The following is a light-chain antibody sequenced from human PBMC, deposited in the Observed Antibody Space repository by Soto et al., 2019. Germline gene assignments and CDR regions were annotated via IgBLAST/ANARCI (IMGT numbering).Light chain of an antibody. CDR1: QSVSSW. V-gene: IGKV1-5*01. Sequence: DIPMTQSPSTLSASVGDRVIITCRASQSVSSWLAWYQQKPGKVPNLLIYDASNLESGVPSRFSGSGSGTEFTLTISSLQPDDFATYYCQQYQSSWTFGQGTKVEIQ. J-gene: IGKJ1*01. CDR3: QQYQSSWT. CDR2: DAS.